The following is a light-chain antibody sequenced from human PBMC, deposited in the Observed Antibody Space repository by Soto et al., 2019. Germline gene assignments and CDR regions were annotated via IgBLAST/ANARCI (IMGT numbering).Light chain of an antibody. Sequence: DIQMTQSPSTLSASVGDRVTITCRASQSISRYLAWYQQKAGKAPKLLIYDASTLESGVPSRFSGSGSGTEFTLTISSLQPDDFATYYCHSRAFGQGTRREIK. J-gene: IGKJ5*01. CDR3: HSRA. V-gene: IGKV1-5*01. CDR2: DAS. CDR1: QSISRY.